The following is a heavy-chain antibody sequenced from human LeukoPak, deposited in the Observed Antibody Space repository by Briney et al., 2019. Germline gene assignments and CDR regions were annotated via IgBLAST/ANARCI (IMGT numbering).Heavy chain of an antibody. J-gene: IGHJ4*02. CDR3: ASAGVGAPFDY. V-gene: IGHV4-59*08. Sequence: SETLSLTCTVSGGSISSYYWSWIRQPPGQGLEWIGYIYYSGSTNYNPSLKSRVTISVDTSKNQFSLKLSSVTAADTAVYYCASAGVGAPFDYWGQGTLVTVSS. CDR2: IYYSGST. D-gene: IGHD3-16*01. CDR1: GGSISSYY.